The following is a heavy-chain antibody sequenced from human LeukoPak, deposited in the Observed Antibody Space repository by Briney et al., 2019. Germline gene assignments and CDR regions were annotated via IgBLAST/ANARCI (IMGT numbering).Heavy chain of an antibody. CDR3: ARDQNDFWSGYYTCFDY. V-gene: IGHV3-20*04. CDR2: INWNGGST. D-gene: IGHD3-3*01. J-gene: IGHJ4*02. CDR1: GFTFDDYG. Sequence: PGGSLRLSCAASGFTFDDYGMSWVRQAPGKGLEWVSGINWNGGSTGYADSVKGRFTISRDNAKNSLYLQMNSLRAEDTALYYCARDQNDFWSGYYTCFDYWGQGTLVTVSS.